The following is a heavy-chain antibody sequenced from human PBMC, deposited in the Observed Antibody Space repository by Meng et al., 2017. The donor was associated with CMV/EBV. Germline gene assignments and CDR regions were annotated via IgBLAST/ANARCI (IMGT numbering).Heavy chain of an antibody. D-gene: IGHD6-19*01. V-gene: IGHV1-69*02. CDR2: IIPILGIA. Sequence: SVKVSCKASGGTFSRYTISWVRQAPGQGLEWMGRIIPILGIANYAQKFQGRVTITADKSTSTAYMELSSLRSEDTAVYYCASSSRGWYEGVPSVTNFDYWGQGTLVTVSS. J-gene: IGHJ4*02. CDR3: ASSSRGWYEGVPSVTNFDY. CDR1: GGTFSRYT.